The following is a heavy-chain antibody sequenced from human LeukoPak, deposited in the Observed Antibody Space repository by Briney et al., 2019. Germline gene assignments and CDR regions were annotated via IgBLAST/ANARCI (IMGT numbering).Heavy chain of an antibody. CDR2: MNPNSGNT. D-gene: IGHD2-2*01. CDR1: GYTFTSYD. Sequence: EASVKVSCKASGYTFTSYDINWVRQATGQGLEWMGWMNPNSGNTGYAQKFQGRVTMTRNTSISTAYMELSSLRSEDTAVYYCARGFLREDIVVVPAAMPADYWGQGTLVTVSS. CDR3: ARGFLREDIVVVPAAMPADY. V-gene: IGHV1-8*01. J-gene: IGHJ4*02.